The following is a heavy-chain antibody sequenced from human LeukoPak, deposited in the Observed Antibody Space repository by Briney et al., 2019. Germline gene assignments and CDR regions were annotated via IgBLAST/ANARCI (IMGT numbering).Heavy chain of an antibody. D-gene: IGHD2-21*01. CDR2: ISGSGCST. Sequence: GGSLRLSCAASGFTFSSYGMSWVRQAPGEGLEWVSAISGSGCSTYYADSVKGRFTISRDSSKNTLFLQMNRLRPEDAAVYYCAKAPVTTCRGAYCYPFDYWGQGTLVTVSS. CDR3: AKAPVTTCRGAYCYPFDY. V-gene: IGHV3-23*01. J-gene: IGHJ4*02. CDR1: GFTFSSYG.